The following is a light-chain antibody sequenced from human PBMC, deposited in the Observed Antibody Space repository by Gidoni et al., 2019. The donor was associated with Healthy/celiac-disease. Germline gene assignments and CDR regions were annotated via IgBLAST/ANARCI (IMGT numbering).Light chain of an antibody. V-gene: IGKV1-9*01. CDR3: QQLNSYPRT. J-gene: IGKJ1*01. CDR2: AAS. CDR1: QGISSY. Sequence: DIQLTQSPSFLSASVGDRVTITCRASQGISSYLAWYQQKPGKAPKLLIYAASTLHSGVPSRFSGSGSGTAFSLTISSLQPEDFATYYCQQLNSYPRTFGQGTKVEIK.